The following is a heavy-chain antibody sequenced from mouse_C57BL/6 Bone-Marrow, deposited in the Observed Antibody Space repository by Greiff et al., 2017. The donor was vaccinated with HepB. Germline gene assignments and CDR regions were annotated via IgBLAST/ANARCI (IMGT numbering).Heavy chain of an antibody. CDR2: ISYDGSN. J-gene: IGHJ2*01. D-gene: IGHD2-1*01. V-gene: IGHV3-6*01. CDR1: GYSITSGYY. Sequence: VQLKESGPGLVKPSQSLSLTCSVTGYSITSGYYWNWIRQFPGNKLEWMGYISYDGSNNYNPSLKNRISITRDTSKNQFFLKLNSVTTEDTATYYCARVGNWYYFDYWGQGTTLTVSS. CDR3: ARVGNWYYFDY.